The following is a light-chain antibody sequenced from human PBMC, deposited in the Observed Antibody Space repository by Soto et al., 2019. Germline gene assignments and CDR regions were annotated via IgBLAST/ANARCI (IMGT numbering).Light chain of an antibody. Sequence: EIVLTQSPGTLSLSPGERATLSCRASQSVSSSYLAWYQQKPGQAPRLLIYDASNRATGIPDRFSGSGSGTDFTLTITRLEPEDFAVYYCQHYGSSPQTFGQGTKVEIK. J-gene: IGKJ1*01. CDR3: QHYGSSPQT. CDR1: QSVSSSY. V-gene: IGKV3-20*01. CDR2: DAS.